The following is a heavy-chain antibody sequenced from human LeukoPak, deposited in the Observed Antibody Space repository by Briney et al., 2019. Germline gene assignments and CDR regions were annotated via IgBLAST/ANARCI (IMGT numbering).Heavy chain of an antibody. CDR2: INHSGST. D-gene: IGHD6-19*01. J-gene: IGHJ4*02. V-gene: IGHV4-34*01. CDR1: GGSFSGYY. CDR3: ARALGAVAGTDFDY. Sequence: SETLSLTCAVYGGSFSGYYWSWIRQPPGKGLEWIGEINHSGSTNYNPSLKSRVTISVDTSKSQFSLKLSSVTAADTAVYYCARALGAVAGTDFDYWGQGTLVTVSS.